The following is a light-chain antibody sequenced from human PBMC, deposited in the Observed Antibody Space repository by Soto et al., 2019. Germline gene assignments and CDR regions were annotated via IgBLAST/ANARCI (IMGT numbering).Light chain of an antibody. CDR2: AAS. CDR1: QNISSY. J-gene: IGKJ1*01. V-gene: IGKV1-39*01. CDR3: QQSYSNPPWT. Sequence: DIQMTQSPSSLSASVGDRVTITCRASQNISSYLNWYRQKPGTAPKLLIYAASSLQSGVPSRFSGSGSGTDFTLTISSLQPEDFATYYCQQSYSNPPWTFGQGTK.